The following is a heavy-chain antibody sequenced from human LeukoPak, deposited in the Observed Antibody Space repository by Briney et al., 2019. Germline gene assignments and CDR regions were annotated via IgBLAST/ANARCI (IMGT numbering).Heavy chain of an antibody. Sequence: PSETLSLTCTVSGGSISSYYWSWIRQPAGKGLEWIGRIYTSGSTNYNPSLKSRVTISVDTSKNQFSLKLSSVTAADTAVYYCARARITMVRGPRGNYYYYMDVWGKGTTVTVSS. D-gene: IGHD3-10*01. CDR2: IYTSGST. CDR1: GGSISSYY. V-gene: IGHV4-4*07. J-gene: IGHJ6*03. CDR3: ARARITMVRGPRGNYYYYMDV.